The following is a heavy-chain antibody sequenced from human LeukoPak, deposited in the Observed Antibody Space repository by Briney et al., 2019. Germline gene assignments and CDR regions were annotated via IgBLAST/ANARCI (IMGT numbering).Heavy chain of an antibody. D-gene: IGHD3-22*01. Sequence: SETLSLTCTVSGYSISSGFHWGWIRQPPGKGLEWIGYINYSGRTNANSSLKSRVAISVDTSKNQFSLRLSSVTAADTAVYYCARDTYYYDNGDFIDAFDIWSRGTTVTVSS. CDR1: GYSISSGFH. J-gene: IGHJ3*02. CDR3: ARDTYYYDNGDFIDAFDI. V-gene: IGHV4-61*01. CDR2: INYSGRT.